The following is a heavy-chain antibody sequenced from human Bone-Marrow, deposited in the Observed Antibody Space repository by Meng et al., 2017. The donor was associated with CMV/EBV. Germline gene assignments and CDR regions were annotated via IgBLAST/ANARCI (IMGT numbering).Heavy chain of an antibody. CDR2: IYYSGST. D-gene: IGHD4-17*01. J-gene: IGHJ4*02. V-gene: IGHV4-59*01. CDR3: ARARRGDYSVFDY. Sequence: SETLSLTCTVSGGSISSYYWSWIRQPPGKGLEWIGYIYYSGSTNYNPSLKSRVTISVDTSKNQFSLKLSSVTAADTAVYYCARARRGDYSVFDYCGQGTLVTVSS. CDR1: GGSISSYY.